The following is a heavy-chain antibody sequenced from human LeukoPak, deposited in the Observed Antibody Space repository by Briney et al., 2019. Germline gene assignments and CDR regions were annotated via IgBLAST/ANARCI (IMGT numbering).Heavy chain of an antibody. D-gene: IGHD3-22*01. CDR1: GFSFIDHY. Sequence: PGGPLRLSCGVSGFSFIDHYMDWVRQSPGKGLEWVGRSRNKAHSYTTEYAPSVKDRFIISRDTSRNSLYLQMNSLKTEDTAVYYCTRYYYDGSGYNEAFDVWGQGTMVSVSS. V-gene: IGHV3-72*01. J-gene: IGHJ3*01. CDR3: TRYYYDGSGYNEAFDV. CDR2: SRNKAHSYTT.